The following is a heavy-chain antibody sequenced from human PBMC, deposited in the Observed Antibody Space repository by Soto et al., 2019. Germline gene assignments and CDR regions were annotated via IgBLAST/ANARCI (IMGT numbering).Heavy chain of an antibody. CDR3: ARGLITGSHYSGGWYYFDS. V-gene: IGHV4-34*01. Sequence: SETLSLTCDVYGGSFSGYIWTWIRQTPGKGLQWIGQINHSGSASYNPSLKSRVTISVHTSNSQFSLELSSVTAADTAVYYCARGLITGSHYSGGWYYFDSWGQGTQVTVSS. CDR1: GGSFSGYI. CDR2: INHSGSA. D-gene: IGHD6-19*01. J-gene: IGHJ4*02.